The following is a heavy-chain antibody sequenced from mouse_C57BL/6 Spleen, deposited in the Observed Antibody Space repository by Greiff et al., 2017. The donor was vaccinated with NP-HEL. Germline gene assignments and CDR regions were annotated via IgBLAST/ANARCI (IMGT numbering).Heavy chain of an antibody. D-gene: IGHD1-1*01. CDR2: LYPGSGST. V-gene: IGHV1-55*01. Sequence: VQLHQPGAELVKPGASVKMSCKASGYTFTSYWITWVKQRPGQGLEWIGDLYPGSGSTNYNEKFKSKATLTVDTSSSTAYMQLSSLTSEDSAVYYCAREGPSTVVAKGYFDYWGQGTTLTVSS. J-gene: IGHJ2*01. CDR1: GYTFTSYW. CDR3: AREGPSTVVAKGYFDY.